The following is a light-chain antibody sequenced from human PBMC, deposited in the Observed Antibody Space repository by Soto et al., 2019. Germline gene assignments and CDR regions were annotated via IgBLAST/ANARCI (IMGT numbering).Light chain of an antibody. V-gene: IGKV3-15*01. CDR2: GAS. CDR1: QTMSYD. CDR3: QQNNKWPPVT. Sequence: EVVMTQSPSTVSVSPGEGVTLSCRASQTMSYDLAWYQQKPGQAPRLLIYGASTRATGVPARFSGGGSGTEFTLTISRLQSEDFAFYYCQQNNKWPPVTFGGGTKVEIK. J-gene: IGKJ4*01.